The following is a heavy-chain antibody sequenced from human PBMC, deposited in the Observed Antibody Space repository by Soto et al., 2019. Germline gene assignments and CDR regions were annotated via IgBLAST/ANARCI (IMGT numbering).Heavy chain of an antibody. V-gene: IGHV1-46*01. Sequence: QVQLVQSGAEVTKPGASVKVSCKASGYTFTSNNIHWMRRAPGQGLEWMGRINPSSGGTIYAQKFQGRVSMTRDTSTSTVYMELSSLRSDDTALYYCAEQLGSYYYYGMDVWGQGTTVTVSS. J-gene: IGHJ6*02. D-gene: IGHD6-6*01. CDR3: AEQLGSYYYYGMDV. CDR2: INPSSGGT. CDR1: GYTFTSNN.